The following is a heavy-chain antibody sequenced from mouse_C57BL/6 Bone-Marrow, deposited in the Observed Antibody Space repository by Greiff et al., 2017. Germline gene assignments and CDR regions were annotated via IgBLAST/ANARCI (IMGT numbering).Heavy chain of an antibody. V-gene: IGHV5-2*01. D-gene: IGHD2-1*01. CDR2: INSDGGST. Sequence: EVQVEESGGGLVQPGASLKLSCESNEYEFPSHDMSWVRQTPEQRLELVAAINSDGGSTYYPDTMERRFIISRDNTKKTLYLQMSSLRSEDTALYYCASPYGNGYWGQGTTLTVSS. CDR1: EYEFPSHD. J-gene: IGHJ2*01. CDR3: ASPYGNGY.